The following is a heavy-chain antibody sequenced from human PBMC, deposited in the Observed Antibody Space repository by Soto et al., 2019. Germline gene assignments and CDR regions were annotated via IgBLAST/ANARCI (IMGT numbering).Heavy chain of an antibody. CDR2: INHSGST. D-gene: IGHD3-10*01. CDR1: GGSFSGYY. CDR3: ARRKMVRGVIMRSRWFDP. J-gene: IGHJ5*02. V-gene: IGHV4-34*01. Sequence: PSETLSLTCAGYGGSFSGYYWSWIRQPPGKGLEWIGEINHSGSTNYNPSLKSRVTISVDTSKNQFSLKLSSVTAADTAVYYCARRKMVRGVIMRSRWFDPWGQGTLVTVSS.